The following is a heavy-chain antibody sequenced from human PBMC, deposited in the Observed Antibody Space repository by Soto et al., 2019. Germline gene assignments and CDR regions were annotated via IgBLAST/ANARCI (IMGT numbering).Heavy chain of an antibody. J-gene: IGHJ4*02. CDR2: TRNKANSYTT. V-gene: IGHV3-72*01. D-gene: IGHD3-3*01. Sequence: PGGSLRLSCAASGFTFSDHYMDWVRQAPGKGLEWVGRTRNKANSYTTEYAASVKGRFTISRDDSKNSLYLQMNSLKTEDTAVYYCARVQYYDFWSGYLDYWGQGTLVTVSS. CDR3: ARVQYYDFWSGYLDY. CDR1: GFTFSDHY.